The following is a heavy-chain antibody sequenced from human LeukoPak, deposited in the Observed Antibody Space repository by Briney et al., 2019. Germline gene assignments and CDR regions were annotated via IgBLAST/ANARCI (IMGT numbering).Heavy chain of an antibody. D-gene: IGHD3-22*01. CDR2: INHSGST. J-gene: IGHJ4*02. Sequence: SETLSLTCAIYGGSFSGYYWSWIRQPPGKGLEWIGEINHSGSTNYNPSLKSRVTISVDTSKNQFSLKLSSVTAADTAVYYCAGAYYYDSSGLRAAYFDYWGQGTLVTVSS. V-gene: IGHV4-34*01. CDR1: GGSFSGYY. CDR3: AGAYYYDSSGLRAAYFDY.